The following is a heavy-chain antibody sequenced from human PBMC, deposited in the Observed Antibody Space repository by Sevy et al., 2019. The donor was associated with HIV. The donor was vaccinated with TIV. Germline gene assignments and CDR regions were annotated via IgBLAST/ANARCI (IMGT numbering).Heavy chain of an antibody. CDR2: ISGSGGST. D-gene: IGHD2-21*02. J-gene: IGHJ4*02. V-gene: IGHV3-23*01. CDR1: GFPFSNYA. CDR3: AKGIAYCGGDCYSPPYYFDY. Sequence: GGSLRLSCAASGFPFSNYAMSWVRQAPGKGLEWVSAISGSGGSTYYADSVKGRFTISRDNSKNTLYLQMNSLRAEDTAVYYCAKGIAYCGGDCYSPPYYFDYWGQGTLVTVSS.